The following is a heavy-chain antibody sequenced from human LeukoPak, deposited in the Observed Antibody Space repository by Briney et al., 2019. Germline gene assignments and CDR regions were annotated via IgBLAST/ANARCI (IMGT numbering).Heavy chain of an antibody. CDR3: ARTTVTHWFDP. V-gene: IGHV1-2*06. CDR1: GYTFTGYY. CDR2: INPNSGGT. J-gene: IGHJ5*02. D-gene: IGHD4-17*01. Sequence: ASVNVSCKASGYTFTGYYMHWVRQAPGQGLEWMGRINPNSGGTNYAQKFQGRVTMTRDTSISTAYMELSRLRSDDTAVYYCARTTVTHWFDPWGQGTLVTVSS.